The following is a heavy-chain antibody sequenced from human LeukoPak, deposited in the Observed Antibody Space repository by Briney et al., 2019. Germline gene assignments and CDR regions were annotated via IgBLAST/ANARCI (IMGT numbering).Heavy chain of an antibody. Sequence: SGGSLRLSCAASGFTFSSYSMNWVRQAPGKGLEWVSSISSSSSYIYYADSVKGRFTISRDNAKNSLYLQMNSLRAEDTAVYYCARDPEYYDSSGYHPKTFDYWGQGTLVTVSS. CDR1: GFTFSSYS. CDR3: ARDPEYYDSSGYHPKTFDY. CDR2: ISSSSSYI. V-gene: IGHV3-21*01. J-gene: IGHJ4*02. D-gene: IGHD3-22*01.